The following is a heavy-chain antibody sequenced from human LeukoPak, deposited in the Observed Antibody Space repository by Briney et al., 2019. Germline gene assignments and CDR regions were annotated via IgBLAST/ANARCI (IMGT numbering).Heavy chain of an antibody. CDR3: ARDRLGGFDS. Sequence: ASVKVSCKASGYTFTSYAMNWVRQAPGQGLEWMGWINTNNGNPTYAQDFTGRYVFSLDTSVNTAYLQISSLKAEDTAVYYCARDRLGGFDSWGQGTLDTVSS. CDR1: GYTFTSYA. CDR2: INTNNGNP. V-gene: IGHV7-4-1*02. J-gene: IGHJ4*02. D-gene: IGHD2-15*01.